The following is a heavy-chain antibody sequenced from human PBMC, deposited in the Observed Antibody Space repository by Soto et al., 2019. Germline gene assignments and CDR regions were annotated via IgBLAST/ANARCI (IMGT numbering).Heavy chain of an antibody. CDR2: IIPIFSTA. CDR3: ASGHLSHRQQLGWFDP. J-gene: IGHJ5*02. V-gene: IGHV1-69*13. Sequence: SVKVSCKASGGTFSSYAISWVRQAPGQGLEWMGGIIPIFSTANYAQKFQGRVTITADESTSTAYMELSSLRAEDTAVYYCASGHLSHRQQLGWFDPWGQGTLVTVSS. CDR1: GGTFSSYA. D-gene: IGHD6-13*01.